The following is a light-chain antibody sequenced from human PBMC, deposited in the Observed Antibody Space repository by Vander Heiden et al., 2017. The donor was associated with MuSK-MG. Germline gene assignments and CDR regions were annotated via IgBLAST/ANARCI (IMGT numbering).Light chain of an antibody. CDR3: VLYMGSGIWV. J-gene: IGLJ3*02. Sequence: QTVVTQEPSFSVSPGGTVTPTCGLSSGSVSTNYYPSCYQQTPGQAPRTLSYSTTTRSSGVPDRFSGSILGNKAALTIAGAQADDESDYYCVLYMGSGIWVFGGGTKLTVL. V-gene: IGLV8-61*01. CDR2: STT. CDR1: SGSVSTNYY.